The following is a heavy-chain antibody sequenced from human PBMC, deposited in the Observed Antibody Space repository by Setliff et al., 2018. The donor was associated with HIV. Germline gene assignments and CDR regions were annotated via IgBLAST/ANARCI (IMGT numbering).Heavy chain of an antibody. J-gene: IGHJ4*02. D-gene: IGHD1-1*01. CDR1: GGSFSGYY. V-gene: IGHV4-34*01. CDR3: ARGASKELDY. Sequence: SETLSLTCAVYGGSFSGYYWTWIRQPPGRGLEWIGEINHSGSTSYNPSLMSRVTISVDTSKDQFSLKLRSVTAADTAVYYCARGASKELDYWGPGTLVTVSS. CDR2: INHSGST.